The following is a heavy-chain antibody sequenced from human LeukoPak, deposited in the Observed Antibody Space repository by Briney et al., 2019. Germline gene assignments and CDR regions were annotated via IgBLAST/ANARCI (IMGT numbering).Heavy chain of an antibody. J-gene: IGHJ4*02. V-gene: IGHV1-2*06. D-gene: IGHD3-22*01. CDR1: GYTFTGYY. CDR2: INPNSGGT. CDR3: ARGYDYYDSSGTFYY. Sequence: ASVKVSCKASGYTFTGYYMHWVRRAPGQGLEWMGRINPNSGGTNYAQKFQGRVTMTRDTSISTAYMELSRLRSDDTAVYYCARGYDYYDSSGTFYYWGQGTLVTVSS.